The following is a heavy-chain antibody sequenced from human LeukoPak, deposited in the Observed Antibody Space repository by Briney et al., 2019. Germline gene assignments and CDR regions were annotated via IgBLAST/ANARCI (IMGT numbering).Heavy chain of an antibody. V-gene: IGHV1-2*02. CDR3: ATRAARYDALDI. D-gene: IGHD6-6*01. CDR1: GYTFTGYY. Sequence: ASVKVSCKASGYTFTGYYMHWVRQAPGQGLEWMGWINPNSGGTNYAQKFQGRVTMTRETSISTAYMELSRLRSDDTAVYYCATRAARYDALDIWGQGTMVTVSS. J-gene: IGHJ3*02. CDR2: INPNSGGT.